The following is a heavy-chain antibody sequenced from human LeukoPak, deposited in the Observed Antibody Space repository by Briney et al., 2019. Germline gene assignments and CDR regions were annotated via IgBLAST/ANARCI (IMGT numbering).Heavy chain of an antibody. CDR1: GFTVSSNY. V-gene: IGHV3-53*01. CDR3: ARLYDDSIGYYPRYFDY. J-gene: IGHJ4*02. Sequence: GGSLRLSCAASGFTVSSNYMSWVRQAPGKGLEWVSVIYSGGSTYYADSVKGRFTISRDNSKNTLYLQMNSLRAEDTAVYYCARLYDDSIGYYPRYFDYWGQGTLVTVSS. D-gene: IGHD3-22*01. CDR2: IYSGGST.